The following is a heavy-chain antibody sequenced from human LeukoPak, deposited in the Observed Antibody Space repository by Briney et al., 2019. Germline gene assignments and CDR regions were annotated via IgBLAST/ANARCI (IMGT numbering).Heavy chain of an antibody. CDR3: ARRSRVGLGDP. CDR2: ISPTDSDT. V-gene: IGHV5-51*01. J-gene: IGHJ5*02. Sequence: GESLKISCKGSGYSFTSYWIGWVRQMPGKGLEWMGVISPTDSDTRYSPSFQGQVTISADKSISTAYLQWSSLKASGTAMYYCARRSRVGLGDPWGQGTLVTVSS. D-gene: IGHD1-26*01. CDR1: GYSFTSYW.